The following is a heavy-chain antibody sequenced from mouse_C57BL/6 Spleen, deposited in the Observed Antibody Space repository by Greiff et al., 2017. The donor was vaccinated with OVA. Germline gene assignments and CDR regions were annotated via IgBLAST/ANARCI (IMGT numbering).Heavy chain of an antibody. Sequence: QVQLQQSGAELVRPGTSVKVSCKASGYAFTNYLIEWVKQRPGQGLEWIGVINPGSGGTNYNEKFKGKATLTADKSSSTAYMQLSSLTSEDSAVSFCAGSGGYSNYDFDNWGQGTTLTVSS. V-gene: IGHV1-54*01. CDR1: GYAFTNYL. J-gene: IGHJ2*01. D-gene: IGHD2-5*01. CDR2: INPGSGGT. CDR3: AGSGGYSNYDFDN.